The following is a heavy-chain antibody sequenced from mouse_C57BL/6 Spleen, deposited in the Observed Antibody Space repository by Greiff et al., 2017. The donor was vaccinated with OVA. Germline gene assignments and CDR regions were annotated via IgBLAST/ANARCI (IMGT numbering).Heavy chain of an antibody. CDR1: GYAFTNYL. V-gene: IGHV1-54*01. CDR3: ARKGLRDAMDY. J-gene: IGHJ4*01. Sequence: LVESGAELVRPGTSVKVSCKASGYAFTNYLIEWVKQRPGQGLEWIGVINPGSGGTNYNEKFKGKATLTADKSSSTAYMQLSSLTSEDSAVYFCARKGLRDAMDYWGQGTSVTVSS. D-gene: IGHD2-4*01. CDR2: INPGSGGT.